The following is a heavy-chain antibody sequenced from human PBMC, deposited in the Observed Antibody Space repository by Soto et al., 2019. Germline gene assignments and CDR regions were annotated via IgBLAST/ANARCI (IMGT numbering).Heavy chain of an antibody. CDR3: ARGLSADGA. CDR1: GYTFTHYA. V-gene: IGHV1-3*01. J-gene: IGHJ5*02. D-gene: IGHD6-13*01. CDR2: INAGIGNT. Sequence: QVQLVQSGAEVKKPGASVKVSCTASGYTFTHYAIHWVRHAPGQRLEWMGFINAGIGNTKYSQTVQGRLTFTKDTSAKTAYMDLRRLSCEDTAIYYCARGLSADGAWGQGTLVTVSS.